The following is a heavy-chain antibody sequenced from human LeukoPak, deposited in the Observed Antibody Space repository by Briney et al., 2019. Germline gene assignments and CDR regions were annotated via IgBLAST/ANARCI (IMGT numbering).Heavy chain of an antibody. J-gene: IGHJ4*02. CDR2: IDPDTGDT. V-gene: IGHV1-2*02. CDR3: ARAGHNSNSGGYDF. CDR1: GYTFIDHY. Sequence: ASVKVSCKPSGYTFIDHYLHWVRHAPGQGLESLGWIDPDTGDTNYPQKFQGRVTITSDTAISTAYMELNRLRSDDTAVYYCARAGHNSNSGGYDFWGLGTLVTVSS. D-gene: IGHD3-22*01.